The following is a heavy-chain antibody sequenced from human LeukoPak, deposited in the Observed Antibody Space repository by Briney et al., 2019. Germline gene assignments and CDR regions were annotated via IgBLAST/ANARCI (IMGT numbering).Heavy chain of an antibody. CDR3: ARARSSTGDFDY. CDR1: GGSISNYY. J-gene: IGHJ4*02. D-gene: IGHD2-2*01. Sequence: PSETLSLTCTVSGGSISNYYWSWIRQPAAKGLEWIGHIYISGSTNYNPSLKNRVTMSVDTSKNQFSLKLSSVTAADTAVYYCARARSSTGDFDYWGQGTLVTVSS. V-gene: IGHV4-4*07. CDR2: IYISGST.